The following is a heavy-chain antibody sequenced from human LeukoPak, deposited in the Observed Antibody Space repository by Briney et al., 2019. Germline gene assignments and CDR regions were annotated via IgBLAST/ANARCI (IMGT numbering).Heavy chain of an antibody. J-gene: IGHJ4*02. CDR3: ASFPWDLRPT. D-gene: IGHD1-26*01. Sequence: GGSLRLSCAASGFTFSSYGMHWVRQAPGKRLEWLSYITSTSDTIYYADSVKGRFTISRDNAKNSLYLQMNSLRAEDTAVYYCASFPWDLRPTWGQGTLVSVAS. CDR1: GFTFSSYG. CDR2: ITSTSDTI. V-gene: IGHV3-48*01.